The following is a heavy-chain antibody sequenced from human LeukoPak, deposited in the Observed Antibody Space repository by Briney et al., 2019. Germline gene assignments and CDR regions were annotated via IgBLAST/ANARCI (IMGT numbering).Heavy chain of an antibody. CDR3: ARDAFGKTDY. V-gene: IGHV3-7*01. Sequence: GGSLRLSCAASGFTFSNSWMSWVRQAPGKGLEWVANIKQDGSEKYYVDSVKGRFTISRDNAKNSLYLQMNSLRAEDTAVYYCARDAFGKTDYWGQGTLVTVSS. CDR2: IKQDGSEK. D-gene: IGHD3-10*01. CDR1: GFTFSNSW. J-gene: IGHJ4*02.